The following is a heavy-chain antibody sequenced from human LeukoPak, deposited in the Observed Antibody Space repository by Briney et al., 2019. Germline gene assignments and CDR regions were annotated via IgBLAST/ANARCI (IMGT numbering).Heavy chain of an antibody. CDR1: GGSINSNY. V-gene: IGHV4-59*01. Sequence: PSEALSLTCTVSGGSINSNYWSWIRQPPGKGLDWIGYIYYSGSTKYNPSLKSRVTISVDRSKNQFSLKLCSVTAADTAVYYCATLIGYSNWFDPWGPRTLVTVSS. CDR2: IYYSGST. CDR3: ATLIGYSNWFDP. J-gene: IGHJ5*02. D-gene: IGHD1-26*01.